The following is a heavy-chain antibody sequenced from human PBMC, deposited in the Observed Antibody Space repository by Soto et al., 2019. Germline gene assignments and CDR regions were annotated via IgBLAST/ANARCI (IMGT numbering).Heavy chain of an antibody. J-gene: IGHJ6*02. D-gene: IGHD3-3*01. CDR1: GGSISSSNW. CDR2: IYHSGST. V-gene: IGHV4-4*02. CDR3: ARVLYDFWSGYRNYYYGMDV. Sequence: SETLSLTCAVSGGSISSSNWWSWVRQPPGKGLEWIGEIYHSGSTNYNPSLKSRVTISVDKSKNQFSLKLSSVTAADTAVYYCARVLYDFWSGYRNYYYGMDVWGQGTTVTVSS.